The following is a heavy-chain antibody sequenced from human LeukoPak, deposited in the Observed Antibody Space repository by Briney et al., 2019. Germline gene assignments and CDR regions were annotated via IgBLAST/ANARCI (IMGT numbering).Heavy chain of an antibody. CDR1: GGSISSYC. CDR3: ARGYGDYSDWFDP. D-gene: IGHD4-17*01. Sequence: AETLSPTCTVSGGSISSYCLNWIRQSPGKELEWIGYIYHSGTTKYNPSLKSRVTISVDTSKNQLSLKLSSVTAADTAVYYCARGYGDYSDWFDPWGQGTLVTVSS. CDR2: IYHSGTT. J-gene: IGHJ5*02. V-gene: IGHV4-59*01.